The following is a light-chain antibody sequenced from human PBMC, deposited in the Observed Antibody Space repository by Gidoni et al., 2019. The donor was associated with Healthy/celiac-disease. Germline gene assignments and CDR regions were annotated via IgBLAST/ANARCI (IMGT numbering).Light chain of an antibody. Sequence: ELVLTQSPATLSLSPGERATLSCMASQSVSSYLAWYQQKPGQAPRLLIYDASNRATGIPARFSGSGSGTDFTLTISSLEPEDVAVYYCQQRSNWPPLTFGGGTKVEIK. CDR2: DAS. CDR3: QQRSNWPPLT. CDR1: QSVSSY. J-gene: IGKJ4*01. V-gene: IGKV3-11*01.